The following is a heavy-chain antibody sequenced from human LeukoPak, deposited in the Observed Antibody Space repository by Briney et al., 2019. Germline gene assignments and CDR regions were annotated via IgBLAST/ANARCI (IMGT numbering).Heavy chain of an antibody. CDR3: ARVYSNHFDY. CDR1: GGSISSSSYY. Sequence: SETLPLTCTVSGGSISSSSYYWGWIRQPPGKGLEWIGSIYYSGSTYYNPSLKSRVTISVDTSKNQFSLKLSSVTAADTAVYYCARVYSNHFDYWGQGTLVTVSS. J-gene: IGHJ4*02. D-gene: IGHD6-13*01. CDR2: IYYSGST. V-gene: IGHV4-39*01.